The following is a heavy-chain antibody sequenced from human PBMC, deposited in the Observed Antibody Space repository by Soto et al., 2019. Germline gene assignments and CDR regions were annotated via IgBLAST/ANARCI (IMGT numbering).Heavy chain of an antibody. Sequence: TSETLSLTCTVSSGSISSYYWNWIRQPPGRGLEWIGSIYYSGNTNYSPSLKSRVTISVDTSKKQFSLKLTSVTAADTAMYYCARGYCSSTSCYEFDYWGQGTLVTVYS. J-gene: IGHJ4*02. D-gene: IGHD2-2*01. CDR1: SGSISSYY. V-gene: IGHV4-59*01. CDR2: IYYSGNT. CDR3: ARGYCSSTSCYEFDY.